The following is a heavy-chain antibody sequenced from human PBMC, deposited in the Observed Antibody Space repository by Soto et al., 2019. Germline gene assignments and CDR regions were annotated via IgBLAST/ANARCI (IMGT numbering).Heavy chain of an antibody. CDR3: AREPNESHYFDY. CDR2: IRPSGGRT. J-gene: IGHJ4*02. CDR1: GYTFTNYY. Sequence: QVHLVQSGAEVKKPGASVKVSCKASGYTFTNYYIHWVRQAPGQGLEWLGIIRPSGGRTEYAQRFQGRVTMTRDTSTSTLYMELTSLTSEDTAVYYCAREPNESHYFDYWGQGTLVTVSS. V-gene: IGHV1-46*01.